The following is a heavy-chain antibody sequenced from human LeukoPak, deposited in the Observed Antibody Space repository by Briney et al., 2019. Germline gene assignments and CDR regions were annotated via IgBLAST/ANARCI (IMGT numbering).Heavy chain of an antibody. Sequence: QSGGSLRLSCAVSGLIFRSYWMSWVRQAPGKGLEWVANINQDGSEKHFVDSVKGRFTISRDNAKNSLHLQMNTLRAEDTAVYYCARERDGRFFDYWGQGTLVTVSS. V-gene: IGHV3-7*01. CDR1: GLIFRSYW. CDR2: INQDGSEK. CDR3: ARERDGRFFDY. J-gene: IGHJ4*02. D-gene: IGHD5-24*01.